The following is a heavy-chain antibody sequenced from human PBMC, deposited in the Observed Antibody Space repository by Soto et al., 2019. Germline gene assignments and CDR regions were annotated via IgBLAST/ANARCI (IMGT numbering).Heavy chain of an antibody. J-gene: IGHJ4*02. CDR1: GFTFSSYS. Sequence: VGSLRLSCAASGFTFSSYSMNWVCQAPGKGLEWVSSISSSSSYIYCADSVKGRFTISRDNAKNSLYLQMNSLRAEDTAVYYCARGTYDSSGYYYVDYWGQGT. V-gene: IGHV3-21*01. CDR3: ARGTYDSSGYYYVDY. CDR2: ISSSSSYI. D-gene: IGHD3-22*01.